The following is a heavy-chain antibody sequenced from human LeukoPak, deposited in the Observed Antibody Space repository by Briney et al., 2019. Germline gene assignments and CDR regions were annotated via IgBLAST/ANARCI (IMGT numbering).Heavy chain of an antibody. D-gene: IGHD3-3*01. V-gene: IGHV4-59*01. CDR1: GGSISSYY. CDR3: ARERYLEH. J-gene: IGHJ1*01. Sequence: SETLSLTCSVSGGSISSYYWSWIRQPPGKGLVWIGYIYYIGNTNYNPSLESRVSMSVDTSKNQFSLKLTSVTAADTAVYYCARERYLEHWGQGTLVTVSS. CDR2: IYYIGNT.